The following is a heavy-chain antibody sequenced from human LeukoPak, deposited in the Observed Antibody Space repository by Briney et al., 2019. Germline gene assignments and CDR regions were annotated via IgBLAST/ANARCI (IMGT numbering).Heavy chain of an antibody. CDR1: GYTFTGYY. D-gene: IGHD3-10*01. J-gene: IGHJ5*02. V-gene: IGHV1-2*02. CDR2: INPKRGDT. Sequence: ASVKVSCKASGYTFTGYYMHWVRQAPGQGLEWMGWINPKRGDTNYAQKFQGRVTMTRDTSISTAYMELSRLRSDDTAVYYCASVLWFGELSFDPWGQGTLVTVSS. CDR3: ASVLWFGELSFDP.